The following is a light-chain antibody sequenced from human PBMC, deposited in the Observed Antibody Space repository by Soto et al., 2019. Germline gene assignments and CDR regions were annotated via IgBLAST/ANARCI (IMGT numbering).Light chain of an antibody. CDR1: QSVSNY. CDR3: QQRGSWPQYT. J-gene: IGKJ4*01. Sequence: ENVFTQSPATLSFSPGERATLSCRASQSVSNYLAWYQQKPGQAPRLLIYDTTNRATGTPARFSGSGSGTDFTLTISGLEPEDFAVYYCQQRGSWPQYTFGGGTKVDIK. V-gene: IGKV3-11*01. CDR2: DTT.